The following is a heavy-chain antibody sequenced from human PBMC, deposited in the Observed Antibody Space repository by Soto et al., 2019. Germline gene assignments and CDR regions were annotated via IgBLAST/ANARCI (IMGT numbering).Heavy chain of an antibody. CDR1: GFSLTTSGVG. J-gene: IGHJ4*02. CDR2: IYWDDDK. CDR3: AHRVLRTVFGLVTTTAIYFDF. V-gene: IGHV2-5*02. Sequence: QITLNETGPTVVRPTETLTLTCRLSGFSLTTSGVGVGWIRQSPGKAPEWLALIYWDDDKRYSASLKSMLTITKDTSKNQVVLTVSDLDPTDTATYYCAHRVLRTVFGLVTTTAIYFDFWGQGTPVAVSS. D-gene: IGHD3-3*01.